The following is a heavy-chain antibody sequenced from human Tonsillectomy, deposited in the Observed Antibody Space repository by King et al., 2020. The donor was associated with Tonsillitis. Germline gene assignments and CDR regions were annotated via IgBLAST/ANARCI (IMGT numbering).Heavy chain of an antibody. Sequence: VQLVESGGGVVQPGTSLRLSCEVSAFTFRTYVLDWVRQAPGKGLEWVAGISYDGKNKVYAESVKGRFTISRENSKNTRFMQLNSLRPEDTAVYYCAVRRDCSDSNCYNAFYIWGQGTMVTVSS. CDR1: AFTFRTYV. CDR2: ISYDGKNK. J-gene: IGHJ3*02. D-gene: IGHD2-2*02. CDR3: AVRRDCSDSNCYNAFYI. V-gene: IGHV3-30*04.